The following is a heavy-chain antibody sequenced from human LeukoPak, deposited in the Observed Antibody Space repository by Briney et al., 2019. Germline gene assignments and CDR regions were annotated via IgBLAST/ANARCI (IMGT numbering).Heavy chain of an antibody. D-gene: IGHD4-17*01. J-gene: IGHJ4*02. CDR2: ISVYNNNT. CDR1: GYTFTSYG. V-gene: IGHV1-18*01. Sequence: ASVKVSCKASGYTFTSYGITWVRQAPGQGLEWMGWISVYNNNTNSAQQFQDRLTMTTDTSTSTAYMELRSLKSDDTAAYYCARVTTVIFDYWGQGTLVTVSS. CDR3: ARVTTVIFDY.